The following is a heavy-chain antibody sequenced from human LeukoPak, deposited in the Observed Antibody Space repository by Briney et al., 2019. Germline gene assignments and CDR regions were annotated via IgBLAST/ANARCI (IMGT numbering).Heavy chain of an antibody. J-gene: IGHJ5*02. V-gene: IGHV4-39*01. CDR2: IYYSGIT. CDR1: GGSISSISSNNYH. D-gene: IGHD5-12*01. Sequence: SETLSLTCIVSGGSISSISSNNYHWGWIRQPPGKGLEWIGSIYYSGITHYNPSLKSRVTISVDTSKNQFSLKLSSVTAADTAVYYCARGQGGGYGENWFDPWGQGTLVTVSS. CDR3: ARGQGGGYGENWFDP.